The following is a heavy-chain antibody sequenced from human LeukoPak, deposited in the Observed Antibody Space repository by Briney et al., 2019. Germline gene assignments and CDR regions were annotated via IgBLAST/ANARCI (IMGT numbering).Heavy chain of an antibody. J-gene: IGHJ4*02. CDR2: INSDGSST. D-gene: IGHD6-19*01. CDR1: GFTFSSYW. V-gene: IGHV3-74*01. Sequence: QSGGSLRLSCAASGFTFSSYWMHWVRQAPGKGLVWVSRINSDGSSTSYADSVKGRFTISRDNAKNTLYLQMNSLRAEDTAVYYCARTDYSSGCPGDYWGQGTLVTVSS. CDR3: ARTDYSSGCPGDY.